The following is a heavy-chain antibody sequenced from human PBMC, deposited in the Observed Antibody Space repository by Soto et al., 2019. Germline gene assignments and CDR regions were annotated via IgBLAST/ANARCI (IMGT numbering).Heavy chain of an antibody. V-gene: IGHV4-30-4*01. Sequence: PSETLSLTCTVSGGSISSDDYYWSWIRQPPGKGLEWIGYIYYSGSTHYNPSLKSRVTISVDTSKNQFSLKLSSVTAADTAVYYCARGWGRIFDYWGQGTLVTVSS. CDR1: GGSISSDDYY. CDR2: IYYSGST. CDR3: ARGWGRIFDY. D-gene: IGHD7-27*01. J-gene: IGHJ4*02.